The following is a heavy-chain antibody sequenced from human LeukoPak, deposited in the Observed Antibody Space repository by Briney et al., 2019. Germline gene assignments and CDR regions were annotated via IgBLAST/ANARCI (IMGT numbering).Heavy chain of an antibody. Sequence: VASVKVSCKASGYTFTNCYMHWVRQAPRQGLEWMGIIDPRDGSRSYAQKFQGRVTMTRDTSTSTVYMELSSLRSDDTAVYYCARAYYESSAYRHAVYFDYWGQGTLVTVSS. CDR1: GYTFTNCY. J-gene: IGHJ4*02. CDR3: ARAYYESSAYRHAVYFDY. D-gene: IGHD3-22*01. CDR2: IDPRDGSR. V-gene: IGHV1-46*01.